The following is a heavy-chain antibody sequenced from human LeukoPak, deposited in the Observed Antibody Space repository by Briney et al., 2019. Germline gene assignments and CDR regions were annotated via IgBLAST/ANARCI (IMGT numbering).Heavy chain of an antibody. Sequence: SETLSLACAVYGGSFSGYYWGWIRQPPGKGLEWIGSIYYTGNTYYNPSLKSRVPISVDTSNNQFFLRLTSVAAADTAVYYCARRNWNYENWLDPWGQGTLVTVSS. CDR2: IYYTGNT. D-gene: IGHD1-7*01. V-gene: IGHV4-39*01. J-gene: IGHJ5*02. CDR1: GGSFSGYY. CDR3: ARRNWNYENWLDP.